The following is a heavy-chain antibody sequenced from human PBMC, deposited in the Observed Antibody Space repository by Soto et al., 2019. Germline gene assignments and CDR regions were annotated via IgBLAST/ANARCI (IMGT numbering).Heavy chain of an antibody. J-gene: IGHJ4*02. V-gene: IGHV1-18*01. CDR1: GYTFTSYG. Sequence: ASVKVSCKASGYTFTSYGISWVRQAPGQGLEWMGWITYNGDTNYPQKLQGRVTMTTDTSTSTAYMELRSLRSDDTAVYYCARVVITNYGVLEYWGQGTLVTVSS. D-gene: IGHD3-16*01. CDR2: ITYNGDT. CDR3: ARVVITNYGVLEY.